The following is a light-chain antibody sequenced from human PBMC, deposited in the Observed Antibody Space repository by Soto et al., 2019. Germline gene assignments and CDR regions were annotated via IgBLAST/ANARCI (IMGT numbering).Light chain of an antibody. CDR2: GAS. V-gene: IGKV3D-20*02. CDR1: QSISSNF. Sequence: EIVLTQSPGTLSLSPGEGATLSCRASQSISSNFLAWYQQKPGQAPRLLIYGASSRATGIPDRFSGSGSGTDFTLTISRLEPEDFAVYYCQHRSNWPPVITFGQGTRLEIK. CDR3: QHRSNWPPVIT. J-gene: IGKJ5*01.